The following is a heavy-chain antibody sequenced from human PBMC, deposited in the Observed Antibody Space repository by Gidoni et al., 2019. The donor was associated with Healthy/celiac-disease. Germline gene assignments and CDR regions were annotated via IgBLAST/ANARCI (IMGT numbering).Heavy chain of an antibody. CDR3: AREIAAAGLDY. J-gene: IGHJ4*02. CDR2: IYYSGST. Sequence: QVQLKESGPGLGKPSQTLSPPCPFSGGSISSGGYYWSGFRQHPGKGLEWIGYIYYSGSTYYNPSLKSRVTISVDTSKNQFSLKLSSVTAADTAVYYCAREIAAAGLDYWGQGTLVTVSS. D-gene: IGHD6-13*01. V-gene: IGHV4-31*03. CDR1: GGSISSGGYY.